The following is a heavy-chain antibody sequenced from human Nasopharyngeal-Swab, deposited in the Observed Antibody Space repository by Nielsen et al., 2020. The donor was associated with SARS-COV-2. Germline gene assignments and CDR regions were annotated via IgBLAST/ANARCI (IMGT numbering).Heavy chain of an antibody. V-gene: IGHV1-2*06. Sequence: ASVKVSCKASGYTFTRHYIHWVRLAPGQGLEWLGRVNPNTCGTNDAPKFQGRVTMTRDTSINPAYMELSRLTSYDTAVYYWAGGEDADYSEFDFLGHGTLVTVSS. CDR3: AGGEDADYSEFDF. D-gene: IGHD2-15*01. CDR1: GYTFTRHY. J-gene: IGHJ4*01. CDR2: VNPNTCGT.